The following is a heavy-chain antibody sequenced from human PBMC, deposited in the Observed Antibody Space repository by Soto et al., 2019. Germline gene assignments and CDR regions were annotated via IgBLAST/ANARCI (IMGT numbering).Heavy chain of an antibody. CDR1: GFTFSSYW. J-gene: IGHJ4*02. V-gene: IGHV3-74*01. CDR3: ARDRGADSQQGGDFDY. D-gene: IGHD3-10*01. Sequence: EVQLVESGGGLVQPGGSLRLSCAASGFTFSSYWMHWVRQAPGKGLVWVSRINSDGSSTSYADSVKGRFTISRDNAKNXLYLQMNSLRAEDTAVYYCARDRGADSQQGGDFDYWGQGTLVTVSS. CDR2: INSDGSST.